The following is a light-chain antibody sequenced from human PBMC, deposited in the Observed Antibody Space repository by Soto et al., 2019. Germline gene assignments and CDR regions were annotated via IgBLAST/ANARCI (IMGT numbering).Light chain of an antibody. Sequence: DIPMTQSPSSLSASVGDRVTITCRASQSVNRYLNWYQQKPGKAPKLLISSASSLQGGVPSRFSGSGSGTDFTLTIDGLQPDDLATYFCQQSDTTPWAFGQGTKVEI. J-gene: IGKJ1*01. CDR1: QSVNRY. CDR3: QQSDTTPWA. CDR2: SAS. V-gene: IGKV1-39*01.